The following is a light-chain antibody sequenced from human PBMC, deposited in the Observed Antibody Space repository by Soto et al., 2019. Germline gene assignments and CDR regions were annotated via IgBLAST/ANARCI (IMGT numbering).Light chain of an antibody. CDR1: SSNIGGNS. J-gene: IGLJ1*01. CDR3: RSWDSSLSAYV. CDR2: DDD. Sequence: QSVMTQPPSVSAAPGQRVTISCSGSSSNIGGNSVSWYQQLPGTAPKLLIYDDDKRPSGIPDRFSGSKSGTSATLGITGFQTGDESDHYCRSWDSSLSAYVFGTGPKLTVL. V-gene: IGLV1-51*01.